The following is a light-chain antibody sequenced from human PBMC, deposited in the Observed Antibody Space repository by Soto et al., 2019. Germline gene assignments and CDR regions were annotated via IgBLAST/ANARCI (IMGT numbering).Light chain of an antibody. V-gene: IGKV3-15*01. CDR2: GTS. J-gene: IGKJ1*01. CDR3: QQYNNWPPWT. Sequence: EIVMTQSPATLSASPGDRATLSCRASRSVNNNVAWYQQKPGQAPRLLIFGTSTRATGIPVRFSGSGSGTEFTLTISSLQSEDFAVYYCQQYNNWPPWTFGQGTKVEIK. CDR1: RSVNNN.